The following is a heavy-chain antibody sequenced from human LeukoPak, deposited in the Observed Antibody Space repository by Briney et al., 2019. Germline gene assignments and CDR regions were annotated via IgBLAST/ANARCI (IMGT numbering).Heavy chain of an antibody. CDR2: IYHSGST. D-gene: IGHD3-3*01. CDR3: ARSHDDFWSGQARADEPAGFDP. J-gene: IGHJ5*02. CDR1: GYSISSGYY. Sequence: SETLSLTCTVSGYSISSGYYWGWIRQPPGKGLEWIGSIYHSGSTYHNPSLKSRVTISVDTSKNQFSLKLSSVTAADTAVYYCARSHDDFWSGQARADEPAGFDPWGQGTLVTVSS. V-gene: IGHV4-38-2*02.